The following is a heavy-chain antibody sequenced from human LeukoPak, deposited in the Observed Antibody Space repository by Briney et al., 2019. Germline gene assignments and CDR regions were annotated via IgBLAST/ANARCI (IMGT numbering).Heavy chain of an antibody. CDR3: AKDLWSGLDYYYAMDV. Sequence: GGSLRLSCAASGFTFSIYAMSWVRQAPGKGLEWVSGITTDGSAYYPDSVKGRFAISRDNSKNTLYLQTNSLRAEDTAVYYCAKDLWSGLDYYYAMDVWGQGATVTVSS. V-gene: IGHV3-23*01. D-gene: IGHD1-1*01. CDR2: ITTDGSA. CDR1: GFTFSIYA. J-gene: IGHJ6*02.